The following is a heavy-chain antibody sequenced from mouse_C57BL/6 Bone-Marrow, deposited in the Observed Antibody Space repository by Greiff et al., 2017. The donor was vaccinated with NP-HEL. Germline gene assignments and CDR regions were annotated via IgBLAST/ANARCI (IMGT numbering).Heavy chain of an antibody. J-gene: IGHJ1*03. V-gene: IGHV1-64*01. D-gene: IGHD4-1*01. CDR3: ARRDWPYWDFDV. CDR2: IHPSSGST. Sequence: QVQLQQPGAELVKPGASVKLSCKASGYTFTSYWMHWVKQRPGQGLEWIGMIHPSSGSTNYNEKFKSKATLTVDKSSSTAYMQLSSLTSEDSAVYYCARRDWPYWDFDVWGTGTTVTVSS. CDR1: GYTFTSYW.